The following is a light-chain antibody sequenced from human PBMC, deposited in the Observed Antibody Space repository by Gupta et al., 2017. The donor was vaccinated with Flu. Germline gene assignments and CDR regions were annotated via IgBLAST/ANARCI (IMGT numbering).Light chain of an antibody. Sequence: PSALSASVGNRVTSTCRASQSISSYLDWYQQKPGQAPSLLIFSSWRGKTGVPSRFGGSGSGTNFSLTINRLQPEDFAIYYCQQRVTIPRTFGQGTKLDIK. CDR1: QSISSY. J-gene: IGKJ2*01. CDR3: QQRVTIPRT. V-gene: IGKV1-39*01. CDR2: SSW.